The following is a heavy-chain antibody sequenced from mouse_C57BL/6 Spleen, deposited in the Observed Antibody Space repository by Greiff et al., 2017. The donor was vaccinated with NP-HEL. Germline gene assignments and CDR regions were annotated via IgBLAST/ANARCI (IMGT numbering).Heavy chain of an antibody. V-gene: IGHV1-64*01. CDR1: GYTFTSYW. CDR2: IHPNSGST. J-gene: IGHJ3*01. CDR3: ARDYGSREFAY. D-gene: IGHD1-1*01. Sequence: QVQLQQPGAELVKPGASVKLSCKASGYTFTSYWMHWVKQRPGQGLEWIGMIHPNSGSTNYNEKFKSKATLTVDKSSSTAYMQLSSLTSGDSAVYYCARDYGSREFAYWGQGTLVTVSA.